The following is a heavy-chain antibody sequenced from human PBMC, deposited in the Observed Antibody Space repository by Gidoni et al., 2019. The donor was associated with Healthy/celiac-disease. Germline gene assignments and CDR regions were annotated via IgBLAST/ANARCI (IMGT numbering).Heavy chain of an antibody. CDR1: GFTFSRYW. J-gene: IGHJ4*02. CDR3: ASVSAPIAARMEFDY. Sequence: EVQQVESGRGSVQPGGSLRLSCADSGFTFSRYWMSWVRQATGKGLEWVANIKQDGSEKYYVDSVKGRFTISRNNAKNSLYLQMNSLRAEDTAVYYCASVSAPIAARMEFDYWGQGTLVTVSS. V-gene: IGHV3-7*01. D-gene: IGHD6-25*01. CDR2: IKQDGSEK.